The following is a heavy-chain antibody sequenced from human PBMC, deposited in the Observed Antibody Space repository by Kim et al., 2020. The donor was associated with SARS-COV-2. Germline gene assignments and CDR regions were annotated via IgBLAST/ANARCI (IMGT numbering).Heavy chain of an antibody. CDR2: IYYSGST. V-gene: IGHV4-39*01. Sequence: SETLSLTCTVSGGSISSSSYYWGWIRQPPGKGLEWIGSIYYSGSTYYNPSLKSRVTISVDTSKNQFSLKLSSVTAADTAVYYCATPRVGATIDYWGQGTLVTVSS. CDR3: ATPRVGATIDY. CDR1: GGSISSSSYY. J-gene: IGHJ4*02. D-gene: IGHD1-26*01.